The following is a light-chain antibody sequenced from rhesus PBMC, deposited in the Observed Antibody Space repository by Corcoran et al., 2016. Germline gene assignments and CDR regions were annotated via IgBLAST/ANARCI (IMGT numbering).Light chain of an antibody. Sequence: DIQMTQSPSSLSASVGDRVTITCRASQGISNWLAWYQQKPGKALKLLIYRACNLETGVPSRFSGSGSGTDFTLTISTLQPEDIATYYCQQHDTSPYSFGQGTKVGIK. CDR3: QQHDTSPYS. V-gene: IGKV1-69*01. J-gene: IGKJ2*01. CDR2: RAC. CDR1: QGISNW.